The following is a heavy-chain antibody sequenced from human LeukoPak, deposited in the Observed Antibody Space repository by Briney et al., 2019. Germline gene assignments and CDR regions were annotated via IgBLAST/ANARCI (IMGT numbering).Heavy chain of an antibody. D-gene: IGHD2-2*01. V-gene: IGHV3-21*01. CDR1: GFTFSDHY. CDR3: ASLNRADCSSTSCHTHY. J-gene: IGHJ4*02. Sequence: SGGSLRLSCAASGFTFSDHYMDWVRQAPGKGLEWVSSISSSSSYIYYADSVKGRFTISRDNAKNSLYLQMNSLRAEDTALYYCASLNRADCSSTSCHTHYWGQGTLVTVSS. CDR2: ISSSSSYI.